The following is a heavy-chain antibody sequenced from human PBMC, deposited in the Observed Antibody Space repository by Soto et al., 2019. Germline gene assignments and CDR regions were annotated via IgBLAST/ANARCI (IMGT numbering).Heavy chain of an antibody. CDR1: GGSMGDSNW. V-gene: IGHV4-30-4*01. CDR2: IYYSGSS. Sequence: PSETLSLTCIVSGGSMGDSNWWSWVRQPPGKGLEWIGYIYYSGSSYYNPSLKSRVTLSVDTSKNQFSLKLSSVTAADTAVYFCARDVSFHDAFDFWGRGTMDTVSS. J-gene: IGHJ3*01. D-gene: IGHD3-16*02. CDR3: ARDVSFHDAFDF.